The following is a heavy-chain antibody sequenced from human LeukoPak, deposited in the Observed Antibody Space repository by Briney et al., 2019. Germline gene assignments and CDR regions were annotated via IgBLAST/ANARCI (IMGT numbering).Heavy chain of an antibody. CDR2: IYPSVDTT. CDR3: IREYEGGYFDY. V-gene: IGHV1-46*01. Sequence: ASVKVSFKTSGYTLTDYYIHWVRQAPGQGLEWIGIIYPSVDTTDSSQKFKGRVTVTRDTSMSTVYMELRTLRSEDTAIYYCIREYEGGYFDYWGQGTLVTVSS. J-gene: IGHJ4*02. CDR1: GYTLTDYY. D-gene: IGHD2-8*01.